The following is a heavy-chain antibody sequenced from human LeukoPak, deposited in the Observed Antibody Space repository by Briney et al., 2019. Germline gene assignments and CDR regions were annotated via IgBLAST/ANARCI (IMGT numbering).Heavy chain of an antibody. J-gene: IGHJ4*02. D-gene: IGHD3-10*01. CDR1: GFTFSSYG. Sequence: PGGSLRLSCAASGFTFSSYGMSWVRQAPGKGLEWVSAISGSGGSTYYADSVKGRFTISRDNSKNTLYLQMNSLRAEDTAVYYCAKPAVGYYYGSGSYPLYWGQGTLVTVSS. CDR2: ISGSGGST. V-gene: IGHV3-23*01. CDR3: AKPAVGYYYGSGSYPLY.